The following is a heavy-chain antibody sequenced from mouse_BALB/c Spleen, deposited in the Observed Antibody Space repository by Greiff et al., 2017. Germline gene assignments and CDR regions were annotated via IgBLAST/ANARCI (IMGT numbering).Heavy chain of an antibody. J-gene: IGHJ3*01. CDR2: ISYSGST. D-gene: IGHD2-4*01. Sequence: VQLKESGPGLVKPSQSLSLTCTVTGYSITSDYAWNWIRQFPGNKLEWMGYISYSGSTSYNPSLKSRISITRDTSKNQFFLQLNSVTTEDTATYYCARSYDYDLAYWGQGTLVTVSA. CDR3: ARSYDYDLAY. V-gene: IGHV3-2*02. CDR1: GYSITSDYA.